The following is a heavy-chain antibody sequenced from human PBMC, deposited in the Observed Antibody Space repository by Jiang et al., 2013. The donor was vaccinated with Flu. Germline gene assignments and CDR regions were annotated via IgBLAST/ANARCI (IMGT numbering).Heavy chain of an antibody. V-gene: IGHV1-46*01. Sequence: SGAEVKKPGASVKVSCKASGYTSTSYYMHWVRQAPGQGLEWMGIINPSGGSTSYAQKFQGRVTMTRDTSTSTVYMELSSLRSEDTAVYYCARDRGVTTNYYYYMDVWGKGTTVTVSS. CDR3: ARDRGVTTNYYYYMDV. J-gene: IGHJ6*03. CDR2: INPSGGST. D-gene: IGHD4-11*01. CDR1: GYTSTSYY.